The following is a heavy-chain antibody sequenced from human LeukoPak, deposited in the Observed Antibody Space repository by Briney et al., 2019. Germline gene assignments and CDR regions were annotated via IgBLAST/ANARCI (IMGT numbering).Heavy chain of an antibody. Sequence: GESLKISCKGSGYSFTSYWIGWVRQMPGKGLEWMGIVYPGDSDTRYSPSFQGQVTISADKSISTAYLQWSSLKASDTAMYYCALNNRGYSYGSSWFDYWGQGTLVTVSS. CDR1: GYSFTSYW. V-gene: IGHV5-51*01. CDR3: ALNNRGYSYGSSWFDY. D-gene: IGHD5-18*01. J-gene: IGHJ4*02. CDR2: VYPGDSDT.